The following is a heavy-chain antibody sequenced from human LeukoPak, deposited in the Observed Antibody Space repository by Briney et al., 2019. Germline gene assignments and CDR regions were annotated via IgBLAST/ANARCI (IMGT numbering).Heavy chain of an antibody. J-gene: IGHJ4*02. CDR2: ISTSGRT. Sequence: GRSLRLSCADSGFTFSSYAMSWVRQAPGKGLEWVSLISTSGRTHYADSVQGRFTISRDNSKNTLSLRMNSLRAEDTAVYYCARDLDSSGYYHVVDSWGQGALVTVSS. D-gene: IGHD3-22*01. CDR3: ARDLDSSGYYHVVDS. CDR1: GFTFSSYA. V-gene: IGHV3-23*01.